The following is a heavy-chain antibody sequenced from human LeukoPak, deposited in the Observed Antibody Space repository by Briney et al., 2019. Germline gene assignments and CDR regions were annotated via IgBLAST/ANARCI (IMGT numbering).Heavy chain of an antibody. CDR2: ISSSGSTI. Sequence: PGGSLRLSCAASGFTFSSYEMNWVRQAPGKGLEWVSYISSSGSTIYCADSVKGRFTISRDNAKNSLYLQMNSLRAEDTAVYYCARVHHKWFFDIWGQGTMVTVSS. CDR1: GFTFSSYE. CDR3: ARVHHKWFFDI. V-gene: IGHV3-48*03. J-gene: IGHJ3*02. D-gene: IGHD3-22*01.